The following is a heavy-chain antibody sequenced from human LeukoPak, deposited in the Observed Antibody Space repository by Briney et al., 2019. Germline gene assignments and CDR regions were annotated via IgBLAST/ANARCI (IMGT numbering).Heavy chain of an antibody. CDR1: GGSINNYY. J-gene: IGHJ3*02. CDR3: ARSPGGGFDI. D-gene: IGHD2-15*01. V-gene: IGHV4-59*01. Sequence: PSETLSLTCTVSGGSINNYYGGCIRQTPGKGLELIGYIYYSGTTNYNPSLNSRVSISVDTSKKQFSLKLSSVTSADTAVYYCARSPGGGFDIWGQGTMVTVSS. CDR2: IYYSGTT.